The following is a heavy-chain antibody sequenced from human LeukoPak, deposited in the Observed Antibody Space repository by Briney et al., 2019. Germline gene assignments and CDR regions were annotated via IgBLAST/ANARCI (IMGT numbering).Heavy chain of an antibody. Sequence: SETLSLTCAVYGGSFSGYYWSWIRQPPGKVLDWLGEINHSGSTNYNPSLKSRVTISVDTSKNQFSLTLSSVTAANTAVYYCARGRRPYDSSGYYLYSWGQGTLVTVSS. CDR2: INHSGST. CDR3: ARGRRPYDSSGYYLYS. CDR1: GGSFSGYY. J-gene: IGHJ4*02. V-gene: IGHV4-34*01. D-gene: IGHD3-22*01.